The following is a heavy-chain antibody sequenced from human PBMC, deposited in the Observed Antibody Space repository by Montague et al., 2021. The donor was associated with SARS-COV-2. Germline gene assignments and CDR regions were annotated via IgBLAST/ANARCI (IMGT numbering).Heavy chain of an antibody. CDR1: GFTFSSYA. J-gene: IGHJ4*02. CDR2: IVNNGRKS. V-gene: IGHV3-23*01. CDR3: AKETAAIGNPLFDS. D-gene: IGHD4-23*01. Sequence: SLRLSCAAFGFTFSSYAMSWVRQAPGKGLEWVSGIVNNGRKSFYADSVKGRFVISRDNSDKMVYLQLNSLRAEDTAIYYCAKETAAIGNPLFDSWGQGTLITVSS.